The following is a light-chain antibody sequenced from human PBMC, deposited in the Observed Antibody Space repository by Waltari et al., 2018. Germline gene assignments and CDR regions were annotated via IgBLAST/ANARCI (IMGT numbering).Light chain of an antibody. CDR3: TSYTNTNTVL. V-gene: IGLV2-14*01. CDR1: SSDVGAYNY. Sequence: QSALTQPASVSGSPGQSITISCTGTSSDVGAYNYVSWYQQHPGKAPKLLIYDVARWPSGISKRFSGSRSGNTAYLTISGLQAEDEADYYCTSYTNTNTVLFGGGTKVTVL. J-gene: IGLJ2*01. CDR2: DVA.